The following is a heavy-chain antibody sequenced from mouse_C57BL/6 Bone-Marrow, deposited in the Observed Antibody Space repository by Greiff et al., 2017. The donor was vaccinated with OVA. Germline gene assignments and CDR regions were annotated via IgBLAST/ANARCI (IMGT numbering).Heavy chain of an antibody. V-gene: IGHV7-3*01. CDR2: IRNKPNGSTT. CDR1: GFTFTNYY. CDR3: ARYKGRVAVDYFDY. Sequence: EVKLMESGGGLVQPGDSLSLSCAASGFTFTNYYMSWVRQPPGKALEWLAFIRNKPNGSTTEYSASVKGRFTIYRDNSHSILYLQRNALRAEDSATYYCARYKGRVAVDYFDYWGQGTALTVSS. J-gene: IGHJ2*01. D-gene: IGHD1-1*01.